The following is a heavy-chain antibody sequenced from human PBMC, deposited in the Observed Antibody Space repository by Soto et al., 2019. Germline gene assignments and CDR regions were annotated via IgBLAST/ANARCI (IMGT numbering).Heavy chain of an antibody. CDR1: GYTFTGYY. D-gene: IGHD2-8*01. Sequence: ASVKVSCKASGYTFTGYYMHWVRQAPGQGLEGMGWINPNSGGTNYAQKFQGRVTMTRDTSISTAYMELSRLRSDDTAVYYCASEIGYCTNGVCLIDYWGQGTLVTVS. CDR2: INPNSGGT. J-gene: IGHJ4*02. V-gene: IGHV1-2*02. CDR3: ASEIGYCTNGVCLIDY.